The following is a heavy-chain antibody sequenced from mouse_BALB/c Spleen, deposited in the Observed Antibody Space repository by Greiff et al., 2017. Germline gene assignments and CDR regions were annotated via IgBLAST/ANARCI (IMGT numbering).Heavy chain of an antibody. J-gene: IGHJ4*01. CDR2: ISSGGSYT. V-gene: IGHV5-9-4*01. D-gene: IGHD1-1*01. Sequence: EVQLVESGGGLVKPGGSLKLSCAASGFTFSSYAMSWVRQSPEKRLEWVAEISSGGSYTYYPDTVTGRFTISRDNAKNTLYLQMSSLKSEDTAMYYCARHHITTAYYYAMDYWGQGTSVTVSS. CDR1: GFTFSSYA. CDR3: ARHHITTAYYYAMDY.